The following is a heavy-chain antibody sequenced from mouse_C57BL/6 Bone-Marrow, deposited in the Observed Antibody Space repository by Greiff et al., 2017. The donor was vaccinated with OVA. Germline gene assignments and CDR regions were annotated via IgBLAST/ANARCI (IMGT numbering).Heavy chain of an antibody. CDR3: ARPTPGLDY. D-gene: IGHD3-3*01. CDR2: INPGSGGT. V-gene: IGHV1-54*01. CDR1: GYAFTNYL. Sequence: VQLQQSGAELVRPGTSVKVSCKASGYAFTNYLIEWVKQRPGQGLAWIGVINPGSGGTNYNEKFKGKATLTADKSSSTAYMQLSSLTAEDSAVYFGARPTPGLDYWGQGTTLTVSS. J-gene: IGHJ2*01.